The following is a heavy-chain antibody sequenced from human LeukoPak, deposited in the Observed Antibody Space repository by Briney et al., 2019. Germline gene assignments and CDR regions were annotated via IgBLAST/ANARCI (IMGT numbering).Heavy chain of an antibody. Sequence: ASVKVSCKASGYTFPSYGISWVRQAPGQGLEWMGWISPYNGNTKYAQKLQGRVTMTTDTSTSTAYMELRSLRSDDTAVYYCARVRTYYYDSSGYRRGLFDYWGQGTLVTVSS. J-gene: IGHJ4*02. CDR1: GYTFPSYG. CDR3: ARVRTYYYDSSGYRRGLFDY. V-gene: IGHV1-18*01. D-gene: IGHD3-22*01. CDR2: ISPYNGNT.